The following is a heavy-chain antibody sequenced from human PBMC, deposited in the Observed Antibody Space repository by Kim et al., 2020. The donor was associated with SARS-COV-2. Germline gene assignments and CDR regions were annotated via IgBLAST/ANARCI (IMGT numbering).Heavy chain of an antibody. CDR3: VRHPAIYGDFIPRIGFYYYFDV. D-gene: IGHD4-17*01. CDR1: GGSIRNSGHY. V-gene: IGHV4-39*01. J-gene: IGHJ6*03. CDR2: VYSSGRT. Sequence: SETLSLTCSVSGGSIRNSGHYWGWIRQSPGKGMEWIGSVYSSGRTFSNPSLKSRVVTSVDTSKNQFSLKLSSVTAADTGLYYCVRHPAIYGDFIPRIGFYYYFDVWGKGTTVTVSS.